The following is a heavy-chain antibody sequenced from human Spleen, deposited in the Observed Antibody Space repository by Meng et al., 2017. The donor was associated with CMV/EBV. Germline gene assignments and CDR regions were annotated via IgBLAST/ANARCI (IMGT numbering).Heavy chain of an antibody. Sequence: SETLSLTCAVYGGSFSGYYWSWIRQPPGKGLEWIGEINHSGSTNYNPSLKSRVTISVDTSKNQFSLKLSSVTAADTAVYYCAYQLLYSYYYYGMDVWGQGTTVTVSS. D-gene: IGHD2-2*02. CDR1: GGSFSGYY. CDR2: INHSGST. J-gene: IGHJ6*02. CDR3: AYQLLYSYYYYGMDV. V-gene: IGHV4-34*01.